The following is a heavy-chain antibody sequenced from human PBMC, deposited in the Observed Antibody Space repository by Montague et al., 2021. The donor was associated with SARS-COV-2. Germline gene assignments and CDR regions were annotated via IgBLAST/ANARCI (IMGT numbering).Heavy chain of an antibody. CDR1: GDSVCSNSAA. CDR3: ALAVAGRGGYDY. D-gene: IGHD6-19*01. J-gene: IGHJ4*02. CDR2: TYYRSKWYY. Sequence: CAISGDSVCSNSAAWNWIRQSPSRGLEWLGRTYYRSKWYYEYAVSLKSRITINPDTSKNQFSLQVKSMTPEDTAVYYCALAVAGRGGYDYWGQGTLVTVSS. V-gene: IGHV6-1*01.